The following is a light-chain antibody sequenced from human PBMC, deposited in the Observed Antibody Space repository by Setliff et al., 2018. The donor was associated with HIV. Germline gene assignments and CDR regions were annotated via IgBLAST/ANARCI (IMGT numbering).Light chain of an antibody. CDR3: QSYDSSLSGSDV. J-gene: IGLJ1*01. Sequence: QSALTQPPSVSGAPGQRVTISCTGSSSNIGAGYNVHWYRQVPGTAPKLLIYDNHKRPSGVPARFSGSKSGTSASLAITGLQTEDEADYYCQSYDSSLSGSDVFGTVTKVTVL. V-gene: IGLV1-40*01. CDR1: SSNIGAGYN. CDR2: DNH.